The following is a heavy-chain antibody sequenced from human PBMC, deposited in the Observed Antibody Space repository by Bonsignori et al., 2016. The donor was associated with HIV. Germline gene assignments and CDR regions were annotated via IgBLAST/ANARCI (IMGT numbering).Heavy chain of an antibody. D-gene: IGHD3-10*01. V-gene: IGHV1-58*01. CDR2: IVVGSGNT. Sequence: WVRQAPGQRLEWIGWIVVGSGNTNYAQKFQERVTITRDMSTSTAYMELSSLRSEDTAVYYCAADAHYYGSGSYRYYYYMDVWGKGTTVTVSS. CDR3: AADAHYYGSGSYRYYYYMDV. J-gene: IGHJ6*03.